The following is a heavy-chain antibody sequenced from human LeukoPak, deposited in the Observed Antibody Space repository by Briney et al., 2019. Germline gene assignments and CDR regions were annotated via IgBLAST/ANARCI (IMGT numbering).Heavy chain of an antibody. CDR3: ARHLYSGYDFGY. V-gene: IGHV4-39*01. J-gene: IGHJ4*02. CDR2: IYYSGGS. D-gene: IGHD5-12*01. Sequence: PSETLSLTCTVSGGSITRTSYYWGWIRQPPGKGLEWIGSIYYSGGSYYNPSLKSRVTISVDTSKNQFSLNLSSVTAADTAVYYCARHLYSGYDFGYWGQGTLVTVSS. CDR1: GGSITRTSYY.